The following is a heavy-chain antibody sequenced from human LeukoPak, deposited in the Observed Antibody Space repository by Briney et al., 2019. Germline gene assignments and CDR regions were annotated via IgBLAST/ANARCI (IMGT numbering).Heavy chain of an antibody. D-gene: IGHD6-25*01. Sequence: PSETLSLTCTVSGGSISHYYWNWIRQSPGKGLEWIGYIYYSGSTNYNPSLKSRVTISVDTSKNQFSLKLSSVTAADTAVYYCARSGIAAAGNYYYCGMDVWGQGTTVTVSS. CDR1: GGSISHYY. J-gene: IGHJ6*02. CDR3: ARSGIAAAGNYYYCGMDV. V-gene: IGHV4-59*01. CDR2: IYYSGST.